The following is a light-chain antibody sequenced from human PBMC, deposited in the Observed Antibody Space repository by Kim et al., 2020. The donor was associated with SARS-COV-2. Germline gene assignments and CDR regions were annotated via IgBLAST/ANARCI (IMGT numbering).Light chain of an antibody. Sequence: VSAGERPTRSCRASQRICSHLTWYQQKPGQAPTLLIYGASARATGIPARFSGSGSGTEFTLDISSLQSEDVAVYYCEQYNNWLRTFGQGTKLDIK. CDR2: GAS. J-gene: IGKJ1*01. CDR1: QRICSH. V-gene: IGKV3-15*01. CDR3: EQYNNWLRT.